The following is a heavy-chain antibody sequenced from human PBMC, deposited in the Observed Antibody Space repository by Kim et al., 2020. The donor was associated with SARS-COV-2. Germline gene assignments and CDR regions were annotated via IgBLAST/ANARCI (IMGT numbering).Heavy chain of an antibody. V-gene: IGHV1-18*04. CDR2: ISAYNGNT. J-gene: IGHJ6*02. D-gene: IGHD2-15*01. CDR3: ARDCSGGSCYSFYYGMDV. CDR1: GYTFTSYG. Sequence: ASVKVSCKASGYTFTSYGISWVRQAPGQGLEWMGWISAYNGNTNYAQKLQGRVTMTTDTSTSTAYMELRSLRSDDTAVYYCARDCSGGSCYSFYYGMDVWGQGTTVTVSS.